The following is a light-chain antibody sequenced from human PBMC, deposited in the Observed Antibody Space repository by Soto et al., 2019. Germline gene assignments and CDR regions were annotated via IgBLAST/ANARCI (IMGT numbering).Light chain of an antibody. CDR2: AAS. Sequence: DIQLTQSPSFLSASVGDRVIITCRASQACRSYLAWYQQTPGKAPKLLIYAASTLQSGVPSRFSGSGSGTEFTLTISSLQPEDSATYYCQQLKSYPLTFGGGTKVEIK. CDR1: QACRSY. CDR3: QQLKSYPLT. J-gene: IGKJ4*01. V-gene: IGKV1-9*01.